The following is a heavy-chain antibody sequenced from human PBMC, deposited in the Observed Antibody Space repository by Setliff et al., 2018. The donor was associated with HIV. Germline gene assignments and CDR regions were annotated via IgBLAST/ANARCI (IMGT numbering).Heavy chain of an antibody. CDR2: IGSYSGYT. V-gene: IGHV1-18*01. CDR1: TYTLIYYG. D-gene: IGHD2-2*01. Sequence: ASVKVSCKASTYTLIYYGVSWVRQAPGQGLEWMGWIGSYSGYTIYAQKFQDRLTMTTDTSTTTASMELRSLRSDDTAVYYCVRGHCNSDKCWYTWFDPWGQGTLVTVSS. CDR3: VRGHCNSDKCWYTWFDP. J-gene: IGHJ5*02.